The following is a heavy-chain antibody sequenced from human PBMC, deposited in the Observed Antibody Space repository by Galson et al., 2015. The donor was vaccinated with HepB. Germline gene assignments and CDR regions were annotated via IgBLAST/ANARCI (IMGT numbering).Heavy chain of an antibody. CDR3: ARGIAVAGMRVVYLDYYGMDV. D-gene: IGHD6-19*01. Sequence: SVKVSCKASGGTFSSYAISWVRQAPGQGLEWMGGIIPIFGTANYAQKFQGRVTIAADESTSTAYMELSSLRSEDTAVYYCARGIAVAGMRVVYLDYYGMDVWGQGTTVTVSS. CDR1: GGTFSSYA. V-gene: IGHV1-69*13. J-gene: IGHJ6*02. CDR2: IIPIFGTA.